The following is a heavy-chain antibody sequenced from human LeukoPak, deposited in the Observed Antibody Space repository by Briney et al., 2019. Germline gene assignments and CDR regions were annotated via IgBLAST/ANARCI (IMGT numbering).Heavy chain of an antibody. Sequence: SETPSLTCAVYGGSFSGYYWSWIRQPPGKGLEWIGEINHSGSTNYNPSLKSRVTISVDTSKNQFSLKLSSVTAADTAVYYCARGRCSGGSCYGRSYYYGMGVWGQGTTVTVSS. J-gene: IGHJ6*02. D-gene: IGHD2-15*01. V-gene: IGHV4-34*01. CDR2: INHSGST. CDR1: GGSFSGYY. CDR3: ARGRCSGGSCYGRSYYYGMGV.